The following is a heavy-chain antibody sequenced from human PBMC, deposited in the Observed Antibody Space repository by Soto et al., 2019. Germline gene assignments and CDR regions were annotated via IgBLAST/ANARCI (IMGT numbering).Heavy chain of an antibody. CDR2: IYYSGST. CDR3: ARTLGARYSYGTDY. Sequence: SETLSLTCTVSGGSISSYYWSWIRQPPGKGLERIGYIYYSGSTNYNPSLKSRVTISVDTSKNQFSLKLSSVTAADTAVYYCARTLGARYSYGTDYWGQGTLVTVSS. J-gene: IGHJ4*02. D-gene: IGHD5-18*01. V-gene: IGHV4-59*01. CDR1: GGSISSYY.